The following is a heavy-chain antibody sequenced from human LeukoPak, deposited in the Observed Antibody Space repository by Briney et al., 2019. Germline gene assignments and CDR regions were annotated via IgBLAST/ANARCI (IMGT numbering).Heavy chain of an antibody. Sequence: GGSLRLSCAVSGFTFDDYAMHWVRQVPGKGLEWVSGINWNSDSIGYADSVKGRFTTSRDNAKNSLYLQMNSLRAEDTAVYYCARVCRGTSVGLGYWGQGTLVTVSS. J-gene: IGHJ4*02. D-gene: IGHD2-2*01. V-gene: IGHV3-9*01. CDR3: ARVCRGTSVGLGY. CDR2: INWNSDSI. CDR1: GFTFDDYA.